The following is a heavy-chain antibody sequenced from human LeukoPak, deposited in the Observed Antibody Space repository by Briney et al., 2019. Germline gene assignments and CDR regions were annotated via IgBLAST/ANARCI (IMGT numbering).Heavy chain of an antibody. J-gene: IGHJ5*02. D-gene: IGHD2-2*01. CDR2: ISSSSSYI. CDR1: GFTFSSYR. CDR3: ARDPVGSTSHNWFDP. V-gene: IGHV3-21*01. Sequence: NPGGSLRLSCAASGFTFSSYRMNWVRQAPGKGLEWVSSISSSSSYIYYAGSVKGRFSISRDNAKNSLYLQMNSLRAEDTAVYYCARDPVGSTSHNWFDPWGQGTLVTVSS.